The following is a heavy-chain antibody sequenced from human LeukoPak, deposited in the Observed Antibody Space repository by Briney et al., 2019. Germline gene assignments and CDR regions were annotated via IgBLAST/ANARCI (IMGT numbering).Heavy chain of an antibody. V-gene: IGHV1-18*01. D-gene: IGHD3-10*01. CDR1: GYTFTSYG. J-gene: IGHJ6*03. Sequence: GASVKVSCKASGYTFTSYGISWVRQAPGQGLEWMGWISAYNGNTNYAQKLQGRVTMTTDTSTSTAYMELRSLRSDDTAVYYCARDKVRVYYYYYYMDVWGKGTTVTISS. CDR2: ISAYNGNT. CDR3: ARDKVRVYYYYYYMDV.